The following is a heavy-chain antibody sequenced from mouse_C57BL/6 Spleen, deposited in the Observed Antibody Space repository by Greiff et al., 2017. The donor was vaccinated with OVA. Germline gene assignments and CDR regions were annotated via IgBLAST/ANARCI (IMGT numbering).Heavy chain of an antibody. V-gene: IGHV5-9-1*02. CDR1: GFTFSSYA. CDR3: TREEDGSSPAWFAY. Sequence: EVKLVESGEGLVKPGGSLKLSCAASGFTFSSYAMSWVRQTPEKRLEWVAYISSGGDYIYYADTVKGRFTISRDNARNTLYLQMSSLKSEGTAMYYCTREEDGSSPAWFAYWGQGTLVTVSA. J-gene: IGHJ3*01. CDR2: ISSGGDYI. D-gene: IGHD1-1*01.